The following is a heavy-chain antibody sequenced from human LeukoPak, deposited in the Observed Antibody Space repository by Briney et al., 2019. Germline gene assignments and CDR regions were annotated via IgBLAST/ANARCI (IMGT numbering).Heavy chain of an antibody. V-gene: IGHV3-23*01. J-gene: IGHJ5*01. CDR2: ISRSGDIT. CDR3: ATEEIPDDS. Sequence: GGSLRLSCAASGFTFSSHAMTWVRQAPGKGLEWVSAISRSGDITYYADSVKGRFTISRDISKNTLYLQMNSLRAEDTAIYYCATEEIPDDSSGHGTPVTVSS. D-gene: IGHD2-2*02. CDR1: GFTFSSHA.